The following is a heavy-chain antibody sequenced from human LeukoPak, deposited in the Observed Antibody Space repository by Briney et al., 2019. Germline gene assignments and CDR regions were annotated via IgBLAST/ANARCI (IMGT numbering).Heavy chain of an antibody. D-gene: IGHD3-10*01. V-gene: IGHV1-2*06. CDR3: ARERRITMVRGVDYYGMDV. Sequence: ASVKVSCKTSGYTFTGYYLHWVRQAPGQGLEWMGRINPNSGGTNYPQKFQGRVTMTRDTSISTAYMELSRLRSEDTAVYYCARERRITMVRGVDYYGMDVWGQGTTVTVSS. J-gene: IGHJ6*02. CDR2: INPNSGGT. CDR1: GYTFTGYY.